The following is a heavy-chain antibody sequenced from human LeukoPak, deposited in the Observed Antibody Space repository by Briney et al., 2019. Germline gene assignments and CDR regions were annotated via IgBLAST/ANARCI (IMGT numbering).Heavy chain of an antibody. J-gene: IGHJ2*01. CDR1: GFTFSSYA. D-gene: IGHD6-13*01. CDR2: ISGSGGST. Sequence: GGSLRLSCAASGFTFSSYAMSWVRQAPGKGLEWVSAISGSGGSTYYADSVKGRFTISRDNSKNTLYLQMNSLRAEDTAVYYCAKDSGAAAGIPYWHFDLSGRGTLVTVSS. V-gene: IGHV3-23*01. CDR3: AKDSGAAAGIPYWHFDL.